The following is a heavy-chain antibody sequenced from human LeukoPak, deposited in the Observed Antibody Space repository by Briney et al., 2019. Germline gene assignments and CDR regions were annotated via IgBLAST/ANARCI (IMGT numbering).Heavy chain of an antibody. V-gene: IGHV1-69*05. CDR2: IIPIFGTA. CDR3: ARDSGLIVGATDY. Sequence: GASVKVSCKASGGTFSSYAISWVRQAPGQGLEWMGGIIPIFGTANYAQKFQGRVTITRDTSASTAYMELSSLRSEDTAVYYCARDSGLIVGATDYWGQGTLVTVSS. J-gene: IGHJ4*02. CDR1: GGTFSSYA. D-gene: IGHD1-26*01.